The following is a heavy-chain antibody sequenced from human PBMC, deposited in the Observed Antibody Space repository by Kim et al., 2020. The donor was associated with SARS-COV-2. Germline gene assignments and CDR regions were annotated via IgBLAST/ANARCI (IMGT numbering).Heavy chain of an antibody. D-gene: IGHD1-1*01. Sequence: SETLSLTCTVSGASMSAYYWTWVRQPPGKGLEWIGYIYYGGTTSNPSLKSRVSMALDTSKSQFSLRLNSVTAADTAVYYCASSPSKYPMEFYYYMDVWGKGTTVTVSS. V-gene: IGHV4-59*01. CDR1: GASMSAYY. CDR3: ASSPSKYPMEFYYYMDV. J-gene: IGHJ6*03. CDR2: IYYGGT.